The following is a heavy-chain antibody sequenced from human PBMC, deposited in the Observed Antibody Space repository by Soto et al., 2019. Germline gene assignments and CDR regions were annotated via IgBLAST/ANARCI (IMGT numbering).Heavy chain of an antibody. CDR3: ARAGDYRRRVLEHWDWYFDL. D-gene: IGHD2-21*01. CDR2: ISSNGGST. Sequence: EVQLVESGGGLVQPGGSLRLSCAASGFTFSSYAMHWVRQAPGKGLEYVSAISSNGGSTYYANSVKGRFTISRDNSKNTLYLQMGSLRAEDMAVYYCARAGDYRRRVLEHWDWYFDLWGRGTLVTVSS. J-gene: IGHJ2*01. CDR1: GFTFSSYA. V-gene: IGHV3-64*01.